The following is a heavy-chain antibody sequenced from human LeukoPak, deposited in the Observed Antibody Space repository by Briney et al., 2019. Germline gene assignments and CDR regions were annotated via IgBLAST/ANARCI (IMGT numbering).Heavy chain of an antibody. CDR3: ARYSSSWGFFDY. V-gene: IGHV4-59*08. CDR2: IYSSGTT. Sequence: SETLSLTCTVSGGSISSFYWSWIRQPPGKGPEWIGYIYSSGTTNYNPSLKSRVTMSVDTSKNQFSLRLSSVTAADTAVYYCARYSSSWGFFDYWGQGTLVTVSS. J-gene: IGHJ4*02. CDR1: GGSISSFY. D-gene: IGHD6-13*01.